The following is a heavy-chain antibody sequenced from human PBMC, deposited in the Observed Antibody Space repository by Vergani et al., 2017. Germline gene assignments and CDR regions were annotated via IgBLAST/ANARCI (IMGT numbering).Heavy chain of an antibody. J-gene: IGHJ6*02. D-gene: IGHD3-9*01. Sequence: EVQLVESGGGLVQPGGSLRLSCAASGFTLGQYWMHWVRQTPGTGLEWVSRVKSDGNSAMYADSVKGRFTISRDNAKNSLYLQMNSLRAEDTAVYYCARAYDILTGHYYYYGMDVWGQGTTVTVSS. CDR1: GFTLGQYW. CDR3: ARAYDILTGHYYYYGMDV. V-gene: IGHV3-74*03. CDR2: VKSDGNSA.